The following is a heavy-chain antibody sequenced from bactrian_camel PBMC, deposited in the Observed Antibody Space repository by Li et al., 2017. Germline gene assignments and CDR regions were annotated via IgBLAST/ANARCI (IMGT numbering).Heavy chain of an antibody. J-gene: IGHJ6*01. V-gene: IGHV3-3*01. Sequence: HVQLVESGGGSVQAGGSLRLSCVISGNTLSHGCMGWFRQAPGKEREGVARLYFRWGNTAVADFVEGRFTISQDNAKDTLYLQMRSLKPEDTGVYSCAAGWGHCDLQADFRAWGQGTQVTVS. D-gene: IGHD3*01. CDR2: LYFRWGNT. CDR3: AAGWGHCDLQADFRA. CDR1: GNTLSHGC.